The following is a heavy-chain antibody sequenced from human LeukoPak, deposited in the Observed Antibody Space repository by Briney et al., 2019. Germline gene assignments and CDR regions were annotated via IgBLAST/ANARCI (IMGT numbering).Heavy chain of an antibody. J-gene: IGHJ4*02. D-gene: IGHD6-13*01. CDR3: ARDMTLIAAAGPIDY. CDR2: ISYDGSNK. V-gene: IGHV3-30-3*01. Sequence: GGSLRLSCAASGFTVSSNYMSWVRQAPGKGLEWVAVISYDGSNKYYADSVKGRFTISRDNSKNTLYLQMNSLRAEDTAVYYCARDMTLIAAAGPIDYWGQGTLVTVSS. CDR1: GFTVSSNY.